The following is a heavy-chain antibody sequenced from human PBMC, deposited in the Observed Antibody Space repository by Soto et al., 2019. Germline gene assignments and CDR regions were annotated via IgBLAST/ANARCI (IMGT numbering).Heavy chain of an antibody. D-gene: IGHD3-9*01. CDR1: GGSISSYY. Sequence: QVQLQESGPGLVKPSETLSLTCTVSGGSISSYYWSWIRQPPGKGLEWIGDIYYSGSTNYNPTLTSRVTISVDTSKNQFSLKLSSVTAADTAVYYCAREVAYFEILTGDVNPNWFEPCGQGTLVTVA. CDR2: IYYSGST. J-gene: IGHJ5*02. V-gene: IGHV4-59*01. CDR3: AREVAYFEILTGDVNPNWFEP.